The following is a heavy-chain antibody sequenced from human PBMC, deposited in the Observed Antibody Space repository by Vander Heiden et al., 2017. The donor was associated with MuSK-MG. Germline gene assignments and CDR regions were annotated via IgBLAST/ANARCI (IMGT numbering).Heavy chain of an antibody. D-gene: IGHD1-1*01. J-gene: IGHJ4*02. CDR1: AFTFSSYD. CDR3: ARDTNDARDY. V-gene: IGHV3-48*03. Sequence: GGTLRLYCAAFAFTFSSYDMNWVRLAPRKGLQWVSYISSGGSTIYYADYVKGRFTISRDNAKKTRYLQMNSLRADDTAVYYCARDTNDARDYWGQGTLVTVSS. CDR2: ISSGGSTI.